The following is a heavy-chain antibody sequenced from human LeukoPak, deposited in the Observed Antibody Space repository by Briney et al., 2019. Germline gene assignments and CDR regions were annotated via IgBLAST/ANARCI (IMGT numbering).Heavy chain of an antibody. J-gene: IGHJ3*02. CDR3: ARAGGHSSGPNDAFDI. D-gene: IGHD6-19*01. CDR2: INPNSGGT. V-gene: IGHV1-2*04. CDR1: GYTFTGYY. Sequence: ASVKVSCKASGYTFTGYYMHWVRQAPGQGLEWMGWINPNSGGTNYAQKFQGWVTMTRDTSISTAYMELSRLRSDDTAVYYCARAGGHSSGPNDAFDIWGQGTMVTVSS.